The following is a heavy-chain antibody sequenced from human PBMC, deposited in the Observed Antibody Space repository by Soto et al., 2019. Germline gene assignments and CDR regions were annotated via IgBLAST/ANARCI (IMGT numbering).Heavy chain of an antibody. J-gene: IGHJ3*02. CDR2: INPNSGGT. Sequence: ASVKVSCKASGYTFTDYFIHWVRQAPGQGLEWMGWINPNSGGTNYAQKFQGRVTMTTDTSTSTAYMELRSLRSDDTAVYYCARAPEYYYDSSGYSPASPWVAFDIWGQGTMVTVSS. CDR3: ARAPEYYYDSSGYSPASPWVAFDI. V-gene: IGHV1-2*02. D-gene: IGHD3-22*01. CDR1: GYTFTDYF.